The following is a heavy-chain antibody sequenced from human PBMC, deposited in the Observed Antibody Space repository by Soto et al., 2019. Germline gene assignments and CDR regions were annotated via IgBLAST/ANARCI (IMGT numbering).Heavy chain of an antibody. Sequence: PSETLSLTCAVYGGSFSGYYWSWIRQPPGKGLEWIGEINHSGSTNYNPSLKSRVTISVDASKNQFSLKLSSVTAADTAVYYYARTYVTDVVVVPASKDYMDVWGKGTTVTVSS. CDR3: ARTYVTDVVVVPASKDYMDV. CDR1: GGSFSGYY. CDR2: INHSGST. J-gene: IGHJ6*03. D-gene: IGHD2-2*01. V-gene: IGHV4-34*01.